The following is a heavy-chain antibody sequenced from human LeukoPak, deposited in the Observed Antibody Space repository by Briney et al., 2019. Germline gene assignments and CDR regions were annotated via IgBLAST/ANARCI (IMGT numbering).Heavy chain of an antibody. Sequence: SETLSLTRGVYGGSFSGYYWTWIRQSPGMGLEWIGEIIHSGSTNYNPSLTSRVTISVDTSKNQFSLELSSVTAADTAVYYCARDNDSSGDGFDPWGQGTLVTVSS. CDR1: GGSFSGYY. D-gene: IGHD3-22*01. J-gene: IGHJ5*02. CDR3: ARDNDSSGDGFDP. CDR2: IIHSGST. V-gene: IGHV4-34*12.